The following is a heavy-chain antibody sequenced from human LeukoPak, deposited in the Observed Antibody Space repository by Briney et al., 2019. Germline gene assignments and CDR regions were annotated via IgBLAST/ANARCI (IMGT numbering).Heavy chain of an antibody. V-gene: IGHV3-30*14. Sequence: GGSLRLSCAASGFTFGSYAMHWVRQAPGKGLEWVAVISYDGSNKYYADSVKGRFTISRDNSKNTLYLQMNSLRAEDTAVYYCARRAGEYSRPYDYWGQGTLVTVSS. D-gene: IGHD4-17*01. J-gene: IGHJ4*02. CDR2: ISYDGSNK. CDR3: ARRAGEYSRPYDY. CDR1: GFTFGSYA.